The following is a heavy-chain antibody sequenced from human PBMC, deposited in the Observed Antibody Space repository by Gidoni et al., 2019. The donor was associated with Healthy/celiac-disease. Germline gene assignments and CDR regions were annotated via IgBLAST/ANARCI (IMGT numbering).Heavy chain of an antibody. Sequence: QVQLQESGPGLVKPSETLSLTCTVSGGSISSYYWSWIRQPPGKGLEWIGYIYYSGSTNYNPSLTSRVTISVHTSKNQFSLKLSSVTAADTAVYYCARQGGYSYGSSPYELYYFDYWGQGTLVTVSS. CDR1: GGSISSYY. J-gene: IGHJ4*02. CDR2: IYYSGST. CDR3: ARQGGYSYGSSPYELYYFDY. D-gene: IGHD5-18*01. V-gene: IGHV4-59*08.